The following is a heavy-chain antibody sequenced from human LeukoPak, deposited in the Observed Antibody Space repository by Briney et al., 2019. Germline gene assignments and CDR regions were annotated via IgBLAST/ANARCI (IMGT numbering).Heavy chain of an antibody. CDR3: ASRDYYGMDV. J-gene: IGHJ6*02. V-gene: IGHV3-66*01. CDR1: GFTFSDYA. Sequence: GGSLRLSCTASGFTFSDYAMSWVRQAPGKGLEWVSVIYSGGSTYYADSVKGRFTISRDNSKDTLYLQMNSLRAEDTAVYYCASRDYYGMDVWGQGTTVTVSS. D-gene: IGHD3-10*01. CDR2: IYSGGST.